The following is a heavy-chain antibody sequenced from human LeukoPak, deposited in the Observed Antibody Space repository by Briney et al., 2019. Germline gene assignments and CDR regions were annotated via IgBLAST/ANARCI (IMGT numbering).Heavy chain of an antibody. V-gene: IGHV4-31*03. Sequence: SQTLSLTCTVSGGSISSGGYYWSWIRQHPGKGLEWIGYIYYSGSTYYSPSLKSRVTISVDTSKNQFSLKLSSVTAADTAVYYCARAVYYDSSGYYADVDAFDIWGQGTMVTVSS. CDR2: IYYSGST. D-gene: IGHD3-22*01. CDR3: ARAVYYDSSGYYADVDAFDI. CDR1: GGSISSGGYY. J-gene: IGHJ3*02.